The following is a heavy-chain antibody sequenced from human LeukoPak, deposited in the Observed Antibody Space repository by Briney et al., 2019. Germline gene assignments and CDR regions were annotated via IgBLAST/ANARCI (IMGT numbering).Heavy chain of an antibody. V-gene: IGHV1-18*04. CDR2: TSYNGNT. D-gene: IGHD6-19*01. Sequence: ASVKVSCKASGYTFINYGIGWVRQAPGLGLEWMGWTSYNGNTNYAQKFQDRVTMTTDTSTTTAYMELRSLESDDTAVYYCARHSGSGWQALGYWGQGTLVTVSS. CDR1: GYTFINYG. CDR3: ARHSGSGWQALGY. J-gene: IGHJ4*02.